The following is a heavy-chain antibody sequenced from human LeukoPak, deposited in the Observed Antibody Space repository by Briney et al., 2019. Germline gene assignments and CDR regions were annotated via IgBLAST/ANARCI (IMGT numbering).Heavy chain of an antibody. Sequence: GGSLRLSCAASGFTFSSYAMHWVRQAPGKGLEWVAVISYDGSNKYYADSVKGRFTISRDNSKNTLYLQMNSLRAEDTAVYYCAQPFGDQCPWGQGTLVTVSS. CDR1: GFTFSSYA. V-gene: IGHV3-30*04. CDR3: AQPFGDQCP. D-gene: IGHD3-10*01. CDR2: ISYDGSNK. J-gene: IGHJ5*02.